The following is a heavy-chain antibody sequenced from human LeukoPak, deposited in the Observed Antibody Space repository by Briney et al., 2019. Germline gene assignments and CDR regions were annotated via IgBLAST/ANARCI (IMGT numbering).Heavy chain of an antibody. V-gene: IGHV3-74*01. J-gene: IGHJ4*02. CDR1: GFTFSSYW. CDR3: AMGVGAPEDLAVAADFDY. Sequence: PGGSLRLSCAASGFTFSSYWMHWVRQAPGKGLVWVSRINSDGSSTSYADSVKGRFTISRDNAKNTLYLQMNSLRAEDTAVYYCAMGVGAPEDLAVAADFDYWGQGTLVTVSS. CDR2: INSDGSST. D-gene: IGHD6-19*01.